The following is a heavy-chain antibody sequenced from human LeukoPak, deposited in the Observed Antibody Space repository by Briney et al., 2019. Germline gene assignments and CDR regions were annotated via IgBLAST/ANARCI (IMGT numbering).Heavy chain of an antibody. D-gene: IGHD6-6*01. V-gene: IGHV4-34*01. CDR3: AREALAARIRAFDI. J-gene: IGHJ3*02. CDR1: GGSFSGYY. Sequence: PSETLSLTCAVYGGSFSGYYWSWIRQPPGKGLEWIGEINHSGSTNYNPSLKSRVTISVDTSKNQFSLKLSSVTAADTAVYYCAREALAARIRAFDIWGQGQWSPSLQ. CDR2: INHSGST.